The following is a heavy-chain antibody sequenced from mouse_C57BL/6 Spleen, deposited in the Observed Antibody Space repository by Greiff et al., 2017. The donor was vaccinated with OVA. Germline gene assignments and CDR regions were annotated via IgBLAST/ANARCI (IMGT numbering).Heavy chain of an antibody. CDR3: ARWLPMYYFDY. CDR1: GYAFSSYW. V-gene: IGHV1-80*01. CDR2: IYPGDGDT. J-gene: IGHJ2*01. Sequence: VQLQQSGAELVKPGASVKISCKASGYAFSSYWMNWVKQRPGKGLEWIGQIYPGDGDTNYNGKFKGKATLTADKSSSTACMQLSSLTSEDSAVYFCARWLPMYYFDYWGQGTTLTVSS. D-gene: IGHD2-2*01.